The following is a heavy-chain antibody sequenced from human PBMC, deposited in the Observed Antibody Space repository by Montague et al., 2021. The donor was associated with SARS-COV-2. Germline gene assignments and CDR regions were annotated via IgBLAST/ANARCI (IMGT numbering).Heavy chain of an antibody. CDR1: GGSPSSGGYY. J-gene: IGHJ6*02. Sequence: TLSLTCTVSGGSPSSGGYYWSWIRQLPGKGLEWLGYFYYSGSTYYNPSLKSRVFISADMSKNQFFLNLTSVIAADAAVYYCARDLGRTEYYYGLDVWGQGTTVTVSS. CDR2: FYYSGST. D-gene: IGHD3/OR15-3a*01. V-gene: IGHV4-31*03. CDR3: ARDLGRTEYYYGLDV.